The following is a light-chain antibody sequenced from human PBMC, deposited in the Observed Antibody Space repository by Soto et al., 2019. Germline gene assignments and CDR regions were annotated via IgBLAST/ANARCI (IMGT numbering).Light chain of an antibody. J-gene: IGKJ1*01. CDR1: QSIGTW. CDR2: DAS. CDR3: QQYYGYSRT. V-gene: IGKV1-5*01. Sequence: DIQMTQSPSTLSASVGDRVTITCRASQSIGTWLAWYQQKPGKAPKLLISDASSLISGVPSRFSGSGSATEFTLTISRLPPDDFATYYCQQYYGYSRTFGQGTKVDIK.